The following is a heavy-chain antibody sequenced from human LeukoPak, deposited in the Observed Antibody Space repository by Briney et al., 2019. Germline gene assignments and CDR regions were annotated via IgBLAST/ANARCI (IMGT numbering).Heavy chain of an antibody. D-gene: IGHD2-2*02. CDR1: GGSISSYY. J-gene: IGHJ4*02. CDR3: ARDRGYQLLYHFDY. Sequence: SETLSLTCTVSGGSISSYYWSWIRQPAGKGLEWIGRTYTSGSTNYNPSLKSRVTMSVDASKNQFSLKLSSVTAADTAVYYCARDRGYQLLYHFDYWGQGTLVTVSS. CDR2: TYTSGST. V-gene: IGHV4-4*07.